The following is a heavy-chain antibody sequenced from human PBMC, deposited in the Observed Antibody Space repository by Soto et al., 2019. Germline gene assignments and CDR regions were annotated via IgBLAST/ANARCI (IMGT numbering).Heavy chain of an antibody. Sequence: QVQLVQSGAEVKKPGSSVKVSCKASGGIFSTYAISWLRQAPGQGLEWMGGIIPIFGTPNYAQRFQGRVTITADESTTTSCMELSRRKSEDTAVYYCARDRDDYGSGNYYNRIDFWGQGTLVTVSS. CDR1: GGIFSTYA. V-gene: IGHV1-69*01. D-gene: IGHD3-10*01. CDR2: IIPIFGTP. CDR3: ARDRDDYGSGNYYNRIDF. J-gene: IGHJ4*02.